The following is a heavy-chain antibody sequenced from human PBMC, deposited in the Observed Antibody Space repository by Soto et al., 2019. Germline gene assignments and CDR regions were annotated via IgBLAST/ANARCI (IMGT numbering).Heavy chain of an antibody. D-gene: IGHD1-1*01. V-gene: IGHV1-18*01. CDR1: GYAFTTYG. CDR2: ISAHNGNT. Sequence: QVHLVQSGAEVKKPWASVKVSCKGSGYAFTTYGITWVRQAPGQGLEWMGWISAHNGNTNYAQKLQGRVTVTRNTPTSTDYMELRSLRSDGTAGYYCARGRYGEYWGEEAMVTVSS. CDR3: ARGRYGEY. J-gene: IGHJ4*02.